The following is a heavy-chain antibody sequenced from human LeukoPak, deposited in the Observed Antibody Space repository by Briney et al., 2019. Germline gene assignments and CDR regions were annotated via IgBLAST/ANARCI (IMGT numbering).Heavy chain of an antibody. J-gene: IGHJ4*02. CDR3: ARSPFEWELPDY. CDR1: GFSFSSNN. Sequence: GGSLRLSCAASGFSFSSNNMHWVRQAPGKRLEWVSYISGNSGFIYYADSVKGRFTVSRDNAKNSLYLQMNSLRADDTAMYYCARSPFEWELPDYWGQGTLVTVSS. D-gene: IGHD1-26*01. V-gene: IGHV3-21*01. CDR2: ISGNSGFI.